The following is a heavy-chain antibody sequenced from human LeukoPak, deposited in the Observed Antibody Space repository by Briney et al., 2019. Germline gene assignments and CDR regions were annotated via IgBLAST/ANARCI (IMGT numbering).Heavy chain of an antibody. Sequence: EASVKVSCKASGYTFTSYDINWVRQATGQGLERMGWMNPNSGSTSYAQKFQGRVTMTRDTSTSTVYMELSSLRSEDTAVYYCAREAFYCSSTSCYGKTFDYWGQGTLVTVSS. J-gene: IGHJ4*02. CDR2: MNPNSGST. CDR1: GYTFTSYD. D-gene: IGHD2-2*01. V-gene: IGHV1-8*02. CDR3: AREAFYCSSTSCYGKTFDY.